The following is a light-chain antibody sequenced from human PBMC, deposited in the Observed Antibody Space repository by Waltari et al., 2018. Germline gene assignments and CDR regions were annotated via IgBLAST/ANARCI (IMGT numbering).Light chain of an antibody. CDR1: VLYCSNKKTY. CDR2: WAS. Sequence: VLYCSNKKTYLVRDQQKPVQPPKLLIGWASTRESGVPGRSSGSGCGTDFTLTISILQAEYVAVYYCQQYYRSRTFGQGTRVEIK. J-gene: IGKJ1*01. V-gene: IGKV4-1*01. CDR3: QQYYRSRT.